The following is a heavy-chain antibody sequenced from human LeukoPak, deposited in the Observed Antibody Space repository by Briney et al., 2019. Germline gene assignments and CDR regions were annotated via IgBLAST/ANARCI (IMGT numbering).Heavy chain of an antibody. CDR1: GFTFSNHA. D-gene: IGHD2-8*02. Sequence: GGSLRLSCAASGFTFSNHAMSWVRQAPGKGLEWVSGITARADSTYYADSVKGRVTISRDNSKNTLFLQLNSLRAEDAAVYYCAKTYMWSIDAFHIWGQGTMVTVSS. V-gene: IGHV3-23*01. CDR3: AKTYMWSIDAFHI. J-gene: IGHJ3*02. CDR2: ITARADST.